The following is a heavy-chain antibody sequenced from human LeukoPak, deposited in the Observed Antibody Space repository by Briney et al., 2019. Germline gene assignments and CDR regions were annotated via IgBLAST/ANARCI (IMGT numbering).Heavy chain of an antibody. Sequence: PGGSLRLSCAVSGLTFSSSWMDWVRQAPGKGLEWVASINPDGNKKYSADSVKGRFTISRDNAENSLYLQMNSLRAEDTAVYYCARAISYDFWSGYYHAPGYWGQGTLVTVSS. CDR3: ARAISYDFWSGYYHAPGY. J-gene: IGHJ4*02. D-gene: IGHD3-3*01. V-gene: IGHV3-7*03. CDR2: INPDGNKK. CDR1: GLTFSSSW.